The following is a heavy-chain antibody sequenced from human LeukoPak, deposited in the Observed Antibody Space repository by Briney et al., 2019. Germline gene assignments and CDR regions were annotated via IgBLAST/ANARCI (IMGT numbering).Heavy chain of an antibody. CDR2: ISGSGGST. CDR3: AKEEDTIFGVVISYYFDY. CDR1: GFTFSSYA. D-gene: IGHD3-3*01. V-gene: IGHV3-23*01. Sequence: GGSLRLSCAASGFTFSSYAVSWVRQAPGKGLEWVSAISGSGGSTYYADSVKGRFTISRDNSKNTLYLQMNSLRAEDTAVYYCAKEEDTIFGVVISYYFDYWGQGTLVTVSS. J-gene: IGHJ4*02.